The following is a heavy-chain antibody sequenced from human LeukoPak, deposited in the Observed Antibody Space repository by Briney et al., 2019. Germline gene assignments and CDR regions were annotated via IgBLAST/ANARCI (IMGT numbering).Heavy chain of an antibody. D-gene: IGHD3-10*01. Sequence: SETLSLTCAVSGVSISSSNWWSWVRQLPGKGLEWIGEIYHSGSTNYNPSLKSRVTISVDKSKNQFSLKLSSVTAADTAVYYCAREIESHKGELIYYFDYWGQGTLVIVSS. CDR1: GVSISSSNW. V-gene: IGHV4-4*02. J-gene: IGHJ4*02. CDR3: AREIESHKGELIYYFDY. CDR2: IYHSGST.